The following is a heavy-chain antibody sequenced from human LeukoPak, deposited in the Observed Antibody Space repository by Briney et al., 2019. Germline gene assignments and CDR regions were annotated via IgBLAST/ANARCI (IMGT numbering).Heavy chain of an antibody. CDR1: GFTVSSNY. V-gene: IGHV3-66*01. J-gene: IGHJ4*02. Sequence: PGGSLRLSCAASGFTVSSNYMSWVRQAPGQGLEWVSVIYSGGSTYYADSVKGRFTISRDNSKNTLYLQMNSLRAEDTAVYYCARDLVGATGDFDYWGQGTLVTVSS. CDR2: IYSGGST. CDR3: ARDLVGATGDFDY. D-gene: IGHD1-26*01.